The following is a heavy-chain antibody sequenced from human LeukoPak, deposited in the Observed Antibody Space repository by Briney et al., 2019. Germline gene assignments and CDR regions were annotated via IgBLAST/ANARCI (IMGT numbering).Heavy chain of an antibody. CDR1: GFTLSSYS. J-gene: IGHJ4*02. CDR2: ISSSSRTI. D-gene: IGHD3-22*01. CDR3: ARRDYYDSSCYYRNYFYC. V-gene: IGHV3-48*02. Sequence: PGGSLRLSCAASGFTLSSYSMNWVRQAPGKGLEWVSYISSSSRTIYYADSVKGRFTISRDNAKNSLYLQMNSLRDEDTAVYYCARRDYYDSSCYYRNYFYCWGQGTLITVSS.